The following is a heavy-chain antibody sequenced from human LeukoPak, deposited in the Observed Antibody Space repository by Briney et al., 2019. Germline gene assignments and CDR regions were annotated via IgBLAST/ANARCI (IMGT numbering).Heavy chain of an antibody. CDR1: GFTFSSYW. V-gene: IGHV3-74*01. J-gene: IGHJ4*02. Sequence: GGSLRLSCAASGFTFSSYWMHWVRQAPGKGLVWVSHINTDGSSTDYADSVKGRFTISRDNAKNTVYLQMNSLRVEDTAVYYCGRAAAGVDYWGQGTLITVSS. CDR2: INTDGSST. D-gene: IGHD6-13*01. CDR3: GRAAAGVDY.